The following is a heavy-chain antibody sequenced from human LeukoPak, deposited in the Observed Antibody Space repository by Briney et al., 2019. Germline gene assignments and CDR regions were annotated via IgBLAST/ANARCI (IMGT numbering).Heavy chain of an antibody. CDR2: IIPIFGTA. D-gene: IGHD5-12*01. V-gene: IGHV1-69*13. CDR1: GGTFSSSA. CDR3: ATDNRGYDSRYIDY. J-gene: IGHJ4*02. Sequence: SVKVSCKAFGGTFSSSAISWVRQAPGQGLEWMGGIIPIFGTANYAQKFQGRVTITADESTSTAYMELSSLRSEDTAVYYCATDNRGYDSRYIDYWGQGTLVTVSS.